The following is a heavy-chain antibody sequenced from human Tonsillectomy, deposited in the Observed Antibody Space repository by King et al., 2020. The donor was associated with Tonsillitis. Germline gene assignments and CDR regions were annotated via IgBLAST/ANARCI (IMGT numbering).Heavy chain of an antibody. D-gene: IGHD4/OR15-4a*01. V-gene: IGHV3-7*03. CDR1: GFTFSNNW. J-gene: IGHJ4*02. Sequence: EVQLVESGGGLVQPGGSLGLSCAASGFTFSNNWMSWVRQAPGKGLEWVANIKQDGSEKYYVDSVDGRFTISRDNAKNSVYLQMNSLRAEDTAVYYCARVMYGGNYRDYWGQGTLVTVSS. CDR3: ARVMYGGNYRDY. CDR2: IKQDGSEK.